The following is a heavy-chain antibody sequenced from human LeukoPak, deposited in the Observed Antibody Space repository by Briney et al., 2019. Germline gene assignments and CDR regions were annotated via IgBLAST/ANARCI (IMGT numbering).Heavy chain of an antibody. CDR3: ARDFQGVDYGGNSLYNWFDP. CDR1: GGSISTSYYY. CDR2: IYYSGST. V-gene: IGHV4-61*01. Sequence: SETLSLTCTVSGGSISTSYYYWGWIRQPPGKGLEWIGYIYYSGSTNYNPSLKSRVTISVDTSKNQFSLKLSSVTAADTAVYYCARDFQGVDYGGNSLYNWFDPWGQGTLVTVSS. J-gene: IGHJ5*02. D-gene: IGHD4-23*01.